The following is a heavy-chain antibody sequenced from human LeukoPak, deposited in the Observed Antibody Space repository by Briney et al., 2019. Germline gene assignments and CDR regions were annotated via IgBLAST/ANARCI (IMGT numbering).Heavy chain of an antibody. Sequence: ASVKVSCKASGGIVSSYAINWVRQAPGQGLEWMGWISGYDGKTNYAQKLRDRVTMLRDTATSTVYMELRSLTTDDTAVNYCARDQPRRGPGNHDYWGQGTLVTVSS. CDR3: ARDQPRRGPGNHDY. D-gene: IGHD1-26*01. CDR2: ISGYDGKT. CDR1: GGIVSSYA. V-gene: IGHV1-18*01. J-gene: IGHJ4*02.